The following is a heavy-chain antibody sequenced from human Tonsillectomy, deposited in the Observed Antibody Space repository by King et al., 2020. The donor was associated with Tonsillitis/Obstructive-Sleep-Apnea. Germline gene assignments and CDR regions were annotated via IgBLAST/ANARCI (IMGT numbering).Heavy chain of an antibody. D-gene: IGHD3-22*01. CDR1: GYTFTTYG. CDR2: ISAYNGDT. J-gene: IGHJ4*02. CDR3: ARDSMSHYYDSSGYYTFDY. V-gene: IGHV1-18*01. Sequence: LQLVQSGAEVKKPGASVKASCKASGYTFTTYGISWVRQAPGQGLEWMGRISAYNGDTNHAQKLQGRVTMTTDTSTSTAYMEVRSLRSDDTAVYYCARDSMSHYYDSSGYYTFDYWGQGTLVTVSS.